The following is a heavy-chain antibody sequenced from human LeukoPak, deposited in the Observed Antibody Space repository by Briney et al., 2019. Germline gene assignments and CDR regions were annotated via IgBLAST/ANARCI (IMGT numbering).Heavy chain of an antibody. V-gene: IGHV5-51*01. Sequence: GESLKISCKVSGYNFTTYWIGWVRQMPGKGLECMGIIYPGDSDTRYSPSFQGQVAVSADKSISTAYLQWSSLKASDTAMYYCARATTAVSSGQLFDYWGQGTLVTVSS. CDR1: GYNFTTYW. D-gene: IGHD4-11*01. CDR2: IYPGDSDT. CDR3: ARATTAVSSGQLFDY. J-gene: IGHJ4*02.